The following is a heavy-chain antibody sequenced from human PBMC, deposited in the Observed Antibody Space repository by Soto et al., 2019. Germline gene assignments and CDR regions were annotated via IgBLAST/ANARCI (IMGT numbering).Heavy chain of an antibody. J-gene: IGHJ4*02. Sequence: PSETLSHTCTVSGGSISGHSWIWSRQPAGKGLEWIGHIYPSGSTSYNPSLRSRVTMSLDTSSNQIFLNLTSVTAADTAVFYCVRGRSYSVYDFWGPGTLVTVSS. CDR1: GGSISGHS. CDR3: VRGRSYSVYDF. D-gene: IGHD5-12*01. CDR2: IYPSGST. V-gene: IGHV4-4*07.